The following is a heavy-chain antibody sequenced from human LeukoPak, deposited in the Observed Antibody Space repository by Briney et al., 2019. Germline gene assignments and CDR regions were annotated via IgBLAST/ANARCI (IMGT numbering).Heavy chain of an antibody. CDR2: ISSSATTT. Sequence: GGSLRLSCAASGFTFSTYSMNWVRQAPGKGLEWVSYISSSATTTYYVDSVKGRFTISRDNSKNTLYLQMNSLRAEDTAVYYCASPAVAGSDAFDIWGQGTMVTVSS. CDR1: GFTFSTYS. J-gene: IGHJ3*02. CDR3: ASPAVAGSDAFDI. D-gene: IGHD6-19*01. V-gene: IGHV3-48*01.